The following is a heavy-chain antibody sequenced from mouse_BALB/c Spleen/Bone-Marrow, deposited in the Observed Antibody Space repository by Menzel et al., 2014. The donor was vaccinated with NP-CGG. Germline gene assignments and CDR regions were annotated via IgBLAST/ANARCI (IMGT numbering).Heavy chain of an antibody. CDR3: AREDGLWYFDV. CDR1: GYTFSSYW. J-gene: IGHJ1*01. D-gene: IGHD1-1*01. CDR2: ILPGSGST. V-gene: IGHV1-9*01. Sequence: VHLVESGAELMKPGASVMISCKATGYTFSSYWIEWVKQRPGHGLEWIGEILPGSGSTNYNEKFKGKATFTADTSSNTAYMQLSSLTSEDSAVYYCAREDGLWYFDVWGAGTTVTVSS.